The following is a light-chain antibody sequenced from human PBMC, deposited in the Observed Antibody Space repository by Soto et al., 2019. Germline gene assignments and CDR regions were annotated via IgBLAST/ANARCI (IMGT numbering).Light chain of an antibody. Sequence: EIVVTQAPATLSVSPGEIATLSCRASQSVINNLAWYQQKPGQAPRLLIYDASNRATGIPARFSGSGSGTDFTLTISSLEPEDFAVYYCQQRSNWPPTFGGGTKVDIK. CDR1: QSVINN. CDR3: QQRSNWPPT. V-gene: IGKV3-11*01. J-gene: IGKJ4*01. CDR2: DAS.